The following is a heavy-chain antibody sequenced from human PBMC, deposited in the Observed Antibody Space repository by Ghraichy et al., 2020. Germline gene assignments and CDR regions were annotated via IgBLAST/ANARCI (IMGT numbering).Heavy chain of an antibody. CDR2: ISATGGKT. J-gene: IGHJ4*02. CDR3: AKGTDASGSRDFDY. Sequence: GGSLRLSCAASRFTFSNYAMSWVRQAPGKGLECVSSISATGGKTDYADSVRGRFTISRDNSNNKVYLQMNDLRADDTGLYYCAKGTDASGSRDFDYWGRGTLVTVSS. D-gene: IGHD1/OR15-1a*01. V-gene: IGHV3-23*01. CDR1: RFTFSNYA.